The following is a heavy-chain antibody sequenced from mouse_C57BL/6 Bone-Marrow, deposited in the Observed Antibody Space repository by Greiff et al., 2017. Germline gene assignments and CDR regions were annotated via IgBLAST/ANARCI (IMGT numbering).Heavy chain of an antibody. CDR3: GVDGDYALDY. CDR2: IHPNSGST. Sequence: VQLQQSGAELVKPGASVKLSCKASGYTFTSYWMHWVKQRPGQGLEWIGMIHPNSGSTNYNEKFKSKATLTVDKSSSTAYMQLSSLTSEDAAVYCCGVDGDYALDYWGQGTSVTVSS. J-gene: IGHJ4*01. V-gene: IGHV1-64*01. D-gene: IGHD1-1*02. CDR1: GYTFTSYW.